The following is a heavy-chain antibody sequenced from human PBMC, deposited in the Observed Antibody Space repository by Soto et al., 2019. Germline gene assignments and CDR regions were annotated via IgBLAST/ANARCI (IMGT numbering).Heavy chain of an antibody. CDR1: GGSISSSSYY. CDR3: ASNVLLWFGEPH. CDR2: IYYSGST. D-gene: IGHD3-10*01. J-gene: IGHJ4*02. V-gene: IGHV4-39*01. Sequence: SETLSLTCTVSGGSISSSSYYWGWIRQPPGKGLEWIGSIYYSGSTYYNPSLKSRVTISVDTSKNQFSLKLSSVTAADTAVYYCASNVLLWFGEPHWGQGTLVTVSS.